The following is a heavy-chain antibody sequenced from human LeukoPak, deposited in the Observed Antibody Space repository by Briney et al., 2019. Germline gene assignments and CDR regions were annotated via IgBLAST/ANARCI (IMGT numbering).Heavy chain of an antibody. CDR3: ARELYGRFEY. CDR2: INPYNGNT. J-gene: IGHJ4*02. V-gene: IGHV1-18*01. Sequence: ASVKVSCKASGYTFTTYGISWVRQAPGQGLEWMGWINPYNGNTNYAQKLQGRVTVATDTSTSTAYMELRSLRSDDTAVYYCARELYGRFEYWGQGTLVTVSS. CDR1: GYTFTTYG. D-gene: IGHD2-2*02.